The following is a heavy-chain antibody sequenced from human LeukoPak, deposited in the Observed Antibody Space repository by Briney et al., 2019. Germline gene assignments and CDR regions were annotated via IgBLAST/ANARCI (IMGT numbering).Heavy chain of an antibody. CDR2: ISYDGSNK. D-gene: IGHD3-3*01. CDR3: AREKDDFWSGYGYYYYYYMDV. Sequence: GRSLRLSCAASGFTLSSYAMHWVRQAPGKGLEWVAVISYDGSNKYYADSVKGRFTISRDNSKNTLYLQMNSLRAEDTAVYYCAREKDDFWSGYGYYYYYYMDVWGKGTTVTVSS. V-gene: IGHV3-30*01. CDR1: GFTLSSYA. J-gene: IGHJ6*03.